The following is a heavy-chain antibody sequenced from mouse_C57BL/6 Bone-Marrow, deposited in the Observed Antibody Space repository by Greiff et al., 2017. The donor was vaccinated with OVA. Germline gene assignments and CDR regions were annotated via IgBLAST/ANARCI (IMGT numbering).Heavy chain of an antibody. Sequence: DVKLVESGGGLVKPGGSLKLSCAASGFTFSSYTMSWVRQTPEKRLEWVATISGGGGNTYYPDSVKGRFTISRDNAKNTLYLQMSSLRSEDTALYYCASPDLLWSAWFAYWGQGTLVTVSA. J-gene: IGHJ3*01. D-gene: IGHD2-1*01. CDR1: GFTFSSYT. CDR2: ISGGGGNT. V-gene: IGHV5-9*01. CDR3: ASPDLLWSAWFAY.